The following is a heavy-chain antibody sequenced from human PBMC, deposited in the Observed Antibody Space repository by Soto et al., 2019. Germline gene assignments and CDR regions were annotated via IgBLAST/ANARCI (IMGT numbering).Heavy chain of an antibody. Sequence: EVQLLASGGGLVQPGGSLRLSCAASGFTFNNYAMTWVRQAPGKGLEWVSAISGGGDTTSYADSVKGRFNVSRDGSKTTLYLQMSSLRAEDTALYYCAKGRGGSGSLTPRVDFWGQGTLVTVSS. CDR3: AKGRGGSGSLTPRVDF. CDR2: ISGGGDTT. CDR1: GFTFNNYA. V-gene: IGHV3-23*01. D-gene: IGHD3-10*01. J-gene: IGHJ4*02.